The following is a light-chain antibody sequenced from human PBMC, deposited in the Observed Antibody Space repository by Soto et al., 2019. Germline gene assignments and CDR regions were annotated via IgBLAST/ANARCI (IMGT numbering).Light chain of an antibody. CDR3: ASYGGRADMI. Sequence: QSALTQPPSASGSPGQSVTISCTGTSSDVGGYDRVSWFLQHPGKAPKLIISGVTDRISGVPYLFSGSKSGNTASLTVSGRPAEDEADYYCASYGGRADMIVGGGTKVTVL. J-gene: IGLJ2*01. CDR2: GVT. V-gene: IGLV2-8*01. CDR1: SSDVGGYDR.